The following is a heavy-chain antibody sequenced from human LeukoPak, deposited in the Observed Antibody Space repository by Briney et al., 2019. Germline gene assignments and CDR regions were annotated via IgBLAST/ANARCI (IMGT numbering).Heavy chain of an antibody. CDR2: ISAYNGNT. CDR3: ARGGEYYYGSGTYYFDY. CDR1: GYTFTSYG. V-gene: IGHV1-18*01. J-gene: IGHJ4*02. Sequence: GASVKVSCKASGYTFTSYGISGVRQAPGQGLEWMGWISAYNGNTNYAQKLQGRVTMTRDTSISTAYMELSRLRSDDTAVYYCARGGEYYYGSGTYYFDYWGQGTLVTVSS. D-gene: IGHD3-10*01.